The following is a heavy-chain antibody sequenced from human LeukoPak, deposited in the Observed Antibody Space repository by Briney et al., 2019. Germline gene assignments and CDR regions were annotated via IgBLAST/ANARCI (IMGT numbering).Heavy chain of an antibody. CDR3: ARADRFLEWFFDY. CDR2: IYTSGST. V-gene: IGHV4-4*07. J-gene: IGHJ4*02. D-gene: IGHD3-3*01. Sequence: PSETLSLTCTVSGGSISSYYWSSIRQPAGKRLEWSGRIYTSGSTYYNPSLKGRVTMSVDTSKNHFSLKLSSVTAAATAVYSCARADRFLEWFFDYWGQGTLVTVSS. CDR1: GGSISSYY.